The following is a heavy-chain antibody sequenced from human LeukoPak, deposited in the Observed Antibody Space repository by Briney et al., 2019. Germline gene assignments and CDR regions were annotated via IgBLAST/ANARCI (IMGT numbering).Heavy chain of an antibody. V-gene: IGHV3-7*01. J-gene: IGHJ4*02. Sequence: PGGSLRLSCAASGFTFSNYWMHWVRQAPGKGLEWVANIQQDGSEQYYMDSVKGRFTISRDNAKNSLYLQMNSLRAGDTAVYYCVTGPFDYWGQGTLVTVSS. D-gene: IGHD3-10*01. CDR2: IQQDGSEQ. CDR3: VTGPFDY. CDR1: GFTFSNYW.